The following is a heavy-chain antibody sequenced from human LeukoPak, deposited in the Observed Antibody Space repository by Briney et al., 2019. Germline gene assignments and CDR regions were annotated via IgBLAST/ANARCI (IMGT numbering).Heavy chain of an antibody. CDR3: ARDYYDSRGEAFDI. V-gene: IGHV4-39*07. CDR2: IYYSGST. CDR1: GGSISSSSYY. D-gene: IGHD3-22*01. Sequence: SETLSLTCTVSGGSISSSSYYWGWIRQPPGKGLEWIGSIYYSGSTNYNPSLKSRVTIDTSKNQFSLKLNSVTAADTAVYYCARDYYDSRGEAFDIWGQGTMVTVSS. J-gene: IGHJ3*02.